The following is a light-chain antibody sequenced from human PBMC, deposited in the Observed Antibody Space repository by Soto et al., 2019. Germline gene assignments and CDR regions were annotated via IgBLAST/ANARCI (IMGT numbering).Light chain of an antibody. CDR3: SSYTSSSIPV. J-gene: IGLJ1*01. Sequence: LTQPASVSGSPGQSITISCTGTSSDVGGYNYVSWYQQHPGKAPKPMIYEVSNRPSGVSNRFSGSKSGNTASLTISGLQAEDEADYYCSSYTSSSIPVFGTGTKVTVL. CDR2: EVS. CDR1: SSDVGGYNY. V-gene: IGLV2-14*01.